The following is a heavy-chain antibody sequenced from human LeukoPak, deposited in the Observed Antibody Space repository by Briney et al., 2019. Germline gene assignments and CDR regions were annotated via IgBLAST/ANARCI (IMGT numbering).Heavy chain of an antibody. J-gene: IGHJ4*02. V-gene: IGHV1-8*01. CDR3: ARAERYSGYSRGLYYFDY. CDR2: LNPNSGNT. Sequence: ASVKVSCKASGYTFTSYDINWVRQATGQGLEWMGWLNPNSGNTGYAQKFQGRVTMTRNTSISTAYTELSSLRSEDTAVYYCARAERYSGYSRGLYYFDYWGQGTLVTVSS. D-gene: IGHD5-12*01. CDR1: GYTFTSYD.